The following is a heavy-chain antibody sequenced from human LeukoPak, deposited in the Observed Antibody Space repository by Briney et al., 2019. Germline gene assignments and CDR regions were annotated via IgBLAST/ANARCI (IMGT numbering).Heavy chain of an antibody. V-gene: IGHV3-7*03. Sequence: GGSLRLSCAVSGFTFSGFWMSWSRQAPGKGLEWVASINSDGSEGYYADVVKGRFTISRDNAKNSLYMQINSLRAEDTAVYYCARSSHSSSSSVWGQGTMVTVSS. CDR2: INSDGSEG. J-gene: IGHJ3*01. CDR3: ARSSHSSSSSV. CDR1: GFTFSGFW. D-gene: IGHD6-6*01.